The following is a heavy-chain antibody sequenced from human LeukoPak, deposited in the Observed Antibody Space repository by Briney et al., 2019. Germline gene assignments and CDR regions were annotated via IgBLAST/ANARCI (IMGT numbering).Heavy chain of an antibody. D-gene: IGHD2-21*02. J-gene: IGHJ3*02. CDR3: ARDQHIVVVTATHDAFDI. CDR1: GFTFSSYW. V-gene: IGHV3-74*01. Sequence: GGSLRLSCAASGFTFSSYWMHWVRQAPGKGLVWVSRINSDGSSTSYADSVKGRFTISRDNAKNTLYLQMNSLRAEDTAVYYCARDQHIVVVTATHDAFDIWGQGTMVTVSS. CDR2: INSDGSST.